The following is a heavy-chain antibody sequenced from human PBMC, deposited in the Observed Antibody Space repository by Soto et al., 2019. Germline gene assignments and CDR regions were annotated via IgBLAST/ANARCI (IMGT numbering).Heavy chain of an antibody. CDR2: INSDGSST. V-gene: IGHV3-74*01. D-gene: IGHD6-6*01. CDR1: GFTFSSYW. Sequence: GGSLRLSCAASGFTFSSYWMHWVRQAPGKGLVWVSRINSDGSSTSYADSVKGRFTIYRDNAKNTLYLQMNSLRAEDTAVYYCASPVGAARDAFDIWGQGTMVTVSS. CDR3: ASPVGAARDAFDI. J-gene: IGHJ3*02.